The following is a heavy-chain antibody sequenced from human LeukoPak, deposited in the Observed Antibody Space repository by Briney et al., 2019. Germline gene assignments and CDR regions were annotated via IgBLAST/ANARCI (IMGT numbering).Heavy chain of an antibody. CDR3: ANSIDFDYGDYYFDY. V-gene: IGHV4-61*02. J-gene: IGHJ4*02. Sequence: SQTLSLTCTVSGGSISSGSYYWSWIRQPAGKGLEWIGRIYTSGSTNYNPSLKSRVTISLDTSKNQCSLKLSSVTAADTVVYYCANSIDFDYGDYYFDYWGQGALVTISS. CDR1: GGSISSGSYY. D-gene: IGHD4-17*01. CDR2: IYTSGST.